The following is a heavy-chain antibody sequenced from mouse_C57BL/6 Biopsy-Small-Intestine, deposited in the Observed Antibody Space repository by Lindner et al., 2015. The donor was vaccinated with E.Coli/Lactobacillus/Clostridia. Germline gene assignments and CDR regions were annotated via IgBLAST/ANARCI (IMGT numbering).Heavy chain of an antibody. J-gene: IGHJ2*01. V-gene: IGHV5-17*01. CDR2: ISSDSNTI. CDR3: ATGNYGGDYFDY. D-gene: IGHD2-1*01. CDR1: GFTFSDYG. Sequence: VQLQESGGGLVKPGGSLKLSCAASGFTFSDYGMHWVRQAPEKGLEWIAKISSDSNTIYYADTVKGRFTISRDNAKNTLFLQMTSLRSEDTAMYYCATGNYGGDYFDYWGQGTTLTVS.